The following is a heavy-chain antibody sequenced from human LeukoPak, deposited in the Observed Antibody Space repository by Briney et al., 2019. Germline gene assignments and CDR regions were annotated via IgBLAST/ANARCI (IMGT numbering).Heavy chain of an antibody. J-gene: IGHJ6*02. CDR1: GGSISSYY. CDR2: IYYSGST. CDR3: ARDLRFLDYYYYGMDV. D-gene: IGHD3-3*01. Sequence: PSETLSLTCTVSGGSISSYYWSWIRQPPGKGLEWIGYIYYSGSTNYNPSLKSRVTISVDPSKNQFSLKLSSVTAADTAVYYCARDLRFLDYYYYGMDVWGQGTTVTVSS. V-gene: IGHV4-59*01.